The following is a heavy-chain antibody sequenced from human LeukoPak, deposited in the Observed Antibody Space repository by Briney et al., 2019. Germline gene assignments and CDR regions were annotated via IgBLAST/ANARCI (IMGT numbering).Heavy chain of an antibody. CDR1: GFSFTNFE. CDR3: ARAGPPAFDP. Sequence: PEGSLRLSCAASGFSFTNFEMSWVRQAPGKGLEWVSYISYSGSTTSYADSVKGRFTISRDNAKISLYLQMNSLRADDTAVYYCARAGPPAFDPWGQGTLVTVSS. J-gene: IGHJ5*02. CDR2: ISYSGSTT. V-gene: IGHV3-48*03.